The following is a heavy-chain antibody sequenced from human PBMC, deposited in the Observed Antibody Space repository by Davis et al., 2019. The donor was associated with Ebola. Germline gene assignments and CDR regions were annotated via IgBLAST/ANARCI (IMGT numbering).Heavy chain of an antibody. D-gene: IGHD1-1*01. CDR3: ARAQFPTTSDH. CDR1: GYTFTSYG. J-gene: IGHJ4*02. CDR2: INPHNGNT. Sequence: AASVTVSCQASGYTFTSYGISWVRQAPGQGLEWMGWINPHNGNTNYAQNVQGRVTMTTDTSPTTAYMEVGSLRSDDTAVYYCARAQFPTTSDHWGQGTLVTVSS. V-gene: IGHV1-18*04.